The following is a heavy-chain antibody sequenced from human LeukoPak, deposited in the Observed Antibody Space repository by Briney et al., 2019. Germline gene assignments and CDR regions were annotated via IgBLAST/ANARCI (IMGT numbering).Heavy chain of an antibody. V-gene: IGHV1-69*01. CDR3: ARENTRTMVRGVIVDAFDI. D-gene: IGHD3-10*01. CDR1: GGTFSSYA. J-gene: IGHJ3*02. CDR2: IIPIFGTA. Sequence: GASVKVSCKASGGTFSSYAISWVRQAPGQGLEWMGGIIPIFGTANYAQKFQGRVTITADESTSTAYMELSSLRSEDTAVYYCARENTRTMVRGVIVDAFDIWGQGTTVTVSS.